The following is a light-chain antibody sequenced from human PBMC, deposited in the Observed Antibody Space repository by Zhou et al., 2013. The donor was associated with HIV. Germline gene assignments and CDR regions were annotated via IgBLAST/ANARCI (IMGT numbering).Light chain of an antibody. CDR2: GTS. V-gene: IGKV1-5*01. CDR3: QQYNTFSPGS. J-gene: IGKJ2*03. CDR1: QSINSW. Sequence: DIQMTQSPSTLSASVGDRVTITCRASQSINSWLAWYQQKPGQAPRLLIHGTSSRASGIPDRFGGSGSGTDYSLTISRLEPEDVATYYCQQYNTFSPGSYGQGTKLEIK.